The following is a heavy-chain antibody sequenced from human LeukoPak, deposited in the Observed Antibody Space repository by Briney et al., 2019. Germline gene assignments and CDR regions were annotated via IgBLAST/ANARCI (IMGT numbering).Heavy chain of an antibody. J-gene: IGHJ4*02. V-gene: IGHV3-20*04. Sequence: GGSLRLSCAASGFTFGDYGMSWVRQAPGKGLEWVSGINWIGSSTGYADPVKGRFTIFRDNAKNSLYLQVNSLRVEDTALYYCARAVSSNWYYFDYWGQGILVTVSS. CDR2: INWIGSST. D-gene: IGHD6-13*01. CDR1: GFTFGDYG. CDR3: ARAVSSNWYYFDY.